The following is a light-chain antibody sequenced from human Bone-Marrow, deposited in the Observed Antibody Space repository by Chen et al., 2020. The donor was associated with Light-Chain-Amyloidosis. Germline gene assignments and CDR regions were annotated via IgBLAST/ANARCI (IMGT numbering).Light chain of an antibody. CDR3: QSADSSGTYEVI. CDR2: RDT. CDR1: DLPTKY. V-gene: IGLV3-25*03. J-gene: IGLJ2*01. Sequence: SYELTQPPSVSVSPGQTARITCSGDDLPTKYAYWYQQKPGQAPVLVIHRDTERPSGISELFSGSSSGTTATLTISVVQAEAEADYHCQSADSSGTYEVIFGGGTKLTVL.